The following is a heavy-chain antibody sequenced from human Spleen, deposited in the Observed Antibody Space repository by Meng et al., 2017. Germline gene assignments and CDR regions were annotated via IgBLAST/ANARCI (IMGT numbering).Heavy chain of an antibody. D-gene: IGHD4-23*01. CDR2: ISSRGATI. CDR1: GFTFSTYE. Sequence: GESLKISCAASGFTFSTYEMNWVRQAPGKGLEWVSYISSRGATIYYADSVKGRFTISRDNSKNTLYLQMNSLRAEDTAVYYCARDRLTTVEDWGQGTRVT. V-gene: IGHV3-48*03. J-gene: IGHJ4*02. CDR3: ARDRLTTVED.